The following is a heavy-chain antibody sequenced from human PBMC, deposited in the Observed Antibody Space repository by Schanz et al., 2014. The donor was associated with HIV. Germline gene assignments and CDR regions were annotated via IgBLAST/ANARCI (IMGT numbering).Heavy chain of an antibody. J-gene: IGHJ4*02. CDR1: GFAFSSSW. D-gene: IGHD1-1*01. V-gene: IGHV3-30-3*01. CDR3: ARDVFTRDWYKIGDY. CDR2: ISYDESNK. Sequence: VQLVESGGGLVQPGKSLRLSCAASGFAFSSSWMHWVRQTPGKGLEWVAVISYDESNKYYADSVKGRFTVSRANSKNTLYLQMNSLRAEDTAVYYCARDVFTRDWYKIGDYWGQGVLVTVSS.